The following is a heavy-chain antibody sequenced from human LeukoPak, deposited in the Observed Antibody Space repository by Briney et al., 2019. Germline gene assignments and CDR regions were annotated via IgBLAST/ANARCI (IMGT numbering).Heavy chain of an antibody. CDR1: GYSFTSHY. CDR3: ARFDYSDSFDY. CDR2: INPSGGST. V-gene: IGHV1-46*01. D-gene: IGHD2-15*01. J-gene: IGHJ4*02. Sequence: ASVKVSCKASGYSFTSHYMHWVRQAPGQGLEWLGLINPSGGSTSYAQKFQGRVTMTRDMSTSTVYMELSSLRSEDTAVYYCARFDYSDSFDYWGQGTLVTVSS.